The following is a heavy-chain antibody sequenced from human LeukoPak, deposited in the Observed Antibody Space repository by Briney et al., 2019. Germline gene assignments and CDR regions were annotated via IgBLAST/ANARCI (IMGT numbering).Heavy chain of an antibody. V-gene: IGHV1-2*02. CDR2: INPNSGGT. Sequence: GASVKVSCKASGYTFTGYYMHWVRQAPGQGLEWMGWINPNSGGTNYAQKFQGRVTMTRDTSISTAYMELSRLRSDDTAVYYCAREGSSSWYVSDWFDPWGQGTLVTVSS. D-gene: IGHD6-13*01. J-gene: IGHJ5*02. CDR1: GYTFTGYY. CDR3: AREGSSSWYVSDWFDP.